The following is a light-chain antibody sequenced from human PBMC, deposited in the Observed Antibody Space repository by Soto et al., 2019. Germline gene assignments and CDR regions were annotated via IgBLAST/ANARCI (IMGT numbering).Light chain of an antibody. V-gene: IGKV3-15*01. CDR1: QSVRTN. J-gene: IGKJ1*01. Sequence: EIVMTQSPATLSVSPGERVTLSCWASQSVRTNLAWYQQKPGQAPRLLIYGASTGATGIPPRFSGSGSGTEFTLTINSLQSEDLAVYYCQQYGSSGTFGQGTKVDIK. CDR3: QQYGSSGT. CDR2: GAS.